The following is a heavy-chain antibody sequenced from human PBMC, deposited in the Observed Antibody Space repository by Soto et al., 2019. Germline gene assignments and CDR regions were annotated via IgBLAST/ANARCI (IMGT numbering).Heavy chain of an antibody. CDR2: ISSSSSYI. CDR1: GFTFSSYS. V-gene: IGHV3-21*01. D-gene: IGHD3-16*01. CDR3: AKVEGVYDSFGGYDY. Sequence: PGGSLRLSCAASGFTFSSYSMNWVRQAPGKGLEWVSSISSSSSYIYYADSVKGRFTISRDNAKNSLYLQMNSLRAEDTAVYYCAKVEGVYDSFGGYDYWGQGTLVTVSS. J-gene: IGHJ4*02.